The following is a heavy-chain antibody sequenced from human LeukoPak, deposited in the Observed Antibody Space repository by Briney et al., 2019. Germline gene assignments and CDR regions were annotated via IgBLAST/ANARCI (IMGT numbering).Heavy chain of an antibody. J-gene: IGHJ6*02. CDR3: ARDSSLIGSSYYYYGLDV. D-gene: IGHD3-22*01. CDR2: ISTSSTYI. V-gene: IGHV3-21*01. Sequence: GGSLRLSCAASGFTFSSYAMSWVRQAPGKGLEWVSSISTSSTYIYYADSVKGRFTISRDNAKNSLYLQMNSLRADDTAVYYCARDSSLIGSSYYYYGLDVWGQGTTVTVSS. CDR1: GFTFSSYA.